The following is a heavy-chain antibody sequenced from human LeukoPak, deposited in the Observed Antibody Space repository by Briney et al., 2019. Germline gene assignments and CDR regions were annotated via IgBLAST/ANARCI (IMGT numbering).Heavy chain of an antibody. D-gene: IGHD2-2*01. CDR2: MNPNSGNT. J-gene: IGHJ5*02. Sequence: ASVTVSFKASGYTFTRYDINWVRQATGQGLEWMGWMNPNSGNTGYAQKFQGRVTITRNTSISTAYMELSSLRSEDTAVYYCARGYCSSTSCRGGWFDPWGQGTLVTVSS. V-gene: IGHV1-8*03. CDR3: ARGYCSSTSCRGGWFDP. CDR1: GYTFTRYD.